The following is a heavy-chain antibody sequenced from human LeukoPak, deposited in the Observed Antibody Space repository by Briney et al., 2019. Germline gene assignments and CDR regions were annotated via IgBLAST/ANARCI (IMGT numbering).Heavy chain of an antibody. J-gene: IGHJ4*02. D-gene: IGHD6-13*01. CDR3: AKDRVLWQQHGTPIDY. Sequence: GGSVRLSCAASGFTFSSYGMHWVRQAPGKGLEWVAFIRYDGSNKYYADSVKGRFTISRDNSKNTLYLQMNSLRAEDTAVYYCAKDRVLWQQHGTPIDYWGQGTLVTVSS. V-gene: IGHV3-30*02. CDR1: GFTFSSYG. CDR2: IRYDGSNK.